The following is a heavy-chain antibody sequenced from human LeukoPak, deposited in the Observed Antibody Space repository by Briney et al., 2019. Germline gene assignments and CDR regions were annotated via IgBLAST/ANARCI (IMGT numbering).Heavy chain of an antibody. J-gene: IGHJ4*02. Sequence: GGSLRLSCAASGFTFSSYGMNWVRRAPGKGLEWVSVIYTGETTYYADSVKGRFTISRDNSKNTLYLQMDGLRVEDTAVYYCAKVGAVAAVENWGQGTLVTVSS. CDR2: IYTGETT. CDR1: GFTFSSYG. V-gene: IGHV3-66*01. D-gene: IGHD6-19*01. CDR3: AKVGAVAAVEN.